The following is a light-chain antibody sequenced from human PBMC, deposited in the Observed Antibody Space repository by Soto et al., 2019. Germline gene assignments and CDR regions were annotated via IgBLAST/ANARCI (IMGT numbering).Light chain of an antibody. Sequence: IQMTHSPSSLSASVGDRVTITCRTSQSISSDLNWYQQKTGRAPKLLIYGASTLQSGVPSRFSGSGSGTHFTLTISSVQPEDFATYYCQQIYSIPITFGQGTRLEIK. V-gene: IGKV1-39*01. CDR2: GAS. CDR3: QQIYSIPIT. CDR1: QSISSD. J-gene: IGKJ5*01.